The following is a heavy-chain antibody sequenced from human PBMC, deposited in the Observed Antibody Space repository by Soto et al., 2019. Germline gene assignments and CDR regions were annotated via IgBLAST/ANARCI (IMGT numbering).Heavy chain of an antibody. CDR2: IWHDGSNK. D-gene: IGHD3-10*01. CDR3: ARDDHYYGSGSYYGAFDI. V-gene: IGHV3-33*01. J-gene: IGHJ3*02. Sequence: QVQLVESGGGVVQPGRSLRLSCAASGFTFSSYGMHWVRQAPGKGLEWVAVIWHDGSNKYYADSVKGRFTISRDNSKNTLYLQMNSLRAEDTAVYYCARDDHYYGSGSYYGAFDIWGQGTMVTVSS. CDR1: GFTFSSYG.